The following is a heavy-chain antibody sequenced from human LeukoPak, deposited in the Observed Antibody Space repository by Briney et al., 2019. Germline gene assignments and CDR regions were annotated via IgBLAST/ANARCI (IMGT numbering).Heavy chain of an antibody. CDR3: ARDQFYHYYDSSGYLDY. CDR2: IWYDGSNK. V-gene: IGHV3-33*01. Sequence: GGSLRLSCAASGFTFSSYGMHWVRQAPGKGLEWVAVIWYDGSNKYCADSVKGRFTISRDNSKNTLYLQMNSLRAEDTAVYYCARDQFYHYYDSSGYLDYWGQGTLVTVSS. J-gene: IGHJ4*02. D-gene: IGHD3-22*01. CDR1: GFTFSSYG.